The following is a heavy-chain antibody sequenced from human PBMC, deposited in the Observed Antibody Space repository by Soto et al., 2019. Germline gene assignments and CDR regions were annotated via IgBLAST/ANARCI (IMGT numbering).Heavy chain of an antibody. CDR2: ITPILGIA. CDR3: ARGDYGDCFDY. D-gene: IGHD2-21*01. V-gene: IGHV1-69*02. Sequence: SVKVSCKVSGGTFSSYTISWVRQAPGQGLEWMGRITPILGIANYTQKFQGRVTITADKSTSTVYLEVSRLRSEDTAIYYCARGDYGDCFDYWGQGTLVTVSS. J-gene: IGHJ4*02. CDR1: GGTFSSYT.